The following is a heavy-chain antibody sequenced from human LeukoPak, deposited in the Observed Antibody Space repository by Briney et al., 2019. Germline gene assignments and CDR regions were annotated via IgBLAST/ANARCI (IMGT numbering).Heavy chain of an antibody. CDR2: MNPNSGNT. CDR1: GYTFTSYD. J-gene: IGHJ6*02. Sequence: ASVKVSCKASGYTFTSYDINWVRQATGQGLEWMGWMNPNSGNTGYAQKFQGRVTMTRNTSISTAYMELSSLRSEDTAVYYCARILILEDRYYYGMDVWGQGTTVTVSS. D-gene: IGHD3-3*01. V-gene: IGHV1-8*01. CDR3: ARILILEDRYYYGMDV.